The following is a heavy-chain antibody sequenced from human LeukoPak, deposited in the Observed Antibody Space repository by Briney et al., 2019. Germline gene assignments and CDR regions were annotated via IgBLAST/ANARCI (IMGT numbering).Heavy chain of an antibody. CDR2: ISSSSSYI. CDR3: ARDDGRYYDSSGWDY. V-gene: IGHV3-21*01. Sequence: PGGSLRLSCAGSGFTFSSYSMNWVRQAPGKGLEWVPAISSSSSYIYYADSVKGRFTISRDNAKNSLYLQMNSLRAEDTAVYYCARDDGRYYDSSGWDYWGQGTLVTVSS. J-gene: IGHJ4*02. D-gene: IGHD3-22*01. CDR1: GFTFSSYS.